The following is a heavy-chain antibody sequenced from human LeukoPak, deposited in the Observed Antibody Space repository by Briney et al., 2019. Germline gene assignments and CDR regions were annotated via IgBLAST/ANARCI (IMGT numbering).Heavy chain of an antibody. D-gene: IGHD6-19*01. J-gene: IGHJ4*02. Sequence: GSLRLSCLTSGFTFVNASMSWVRQAPGKGLEWIGYIHYSGSTNYNPSLKSRVTISIDTSKNQFSLKLSFVTAADTAVYYCARASSGWSDTLDYWGQGTLVTVSS. CDR1: GFTFVNAS. V-gene: IGHV4-59*01. CDR3: ARASSGWSDTLDY. CDR2: IHYSGST.